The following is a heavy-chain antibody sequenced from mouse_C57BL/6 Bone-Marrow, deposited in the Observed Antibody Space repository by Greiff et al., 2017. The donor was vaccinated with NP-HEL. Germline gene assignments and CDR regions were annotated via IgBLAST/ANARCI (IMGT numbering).Heavy chain of an antibody. CDR1: GFNIKDDY. Sequence: EVQLQQSGAELVRPGASVKLSCTASGFNIKDDYMHWVKQRPEQGLEWIGWLDPENGDTEYASKFQGKATITADTSSNTAYLQLSSLTSEDTAVYYCTTWSTTAYWGQGTTLTVSS. V-gene: IGHV14-4*01. CDR3: TTWSTTAY. CDR2: LDPENGDT. J-gene: IGHJ2*01. D-gene: IGHD1-2*01.